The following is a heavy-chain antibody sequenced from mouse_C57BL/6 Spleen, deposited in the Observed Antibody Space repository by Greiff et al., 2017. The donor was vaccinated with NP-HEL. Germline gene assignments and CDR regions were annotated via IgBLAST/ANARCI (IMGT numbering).Heavy chain of an antibody. CDR3: ARGTTVVEMDY. CDR1: GYTFTSYW. Sequence: QVQLQQSGAELAKPGASVKLSCKASGYTFTSYWMHWVKQRPGQGLEWIGYINPSSGYTKYNQKFKDKATLTVDKSSSTAYMQLSSLTYEDAAVYYGARGTTVVEMDYWGQGTSVTVSS. D-gene: IGHD1-1*01. J-gene: IGHJ4*01. V-gene: IGHV1-7*01. CDR2: INPSSGYT.